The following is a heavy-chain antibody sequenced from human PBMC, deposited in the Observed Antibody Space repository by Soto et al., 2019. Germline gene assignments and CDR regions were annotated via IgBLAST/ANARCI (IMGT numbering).Heavy chain of an antibody. J-gene: IGHJ4*02. V-gene: IGHV4-34*01. CDR3: ARGSSSWHTVFDY. CDR2: IDHSGST. D-gene: IGHD6-13*01. Sequence: SETLSLTCAVYGGSFSGYYWSWIRQPPGKGLEWIGEIDHSGSTDYNPSLKSRVTILVDMSKNQFSLKLSSLTAADTAVYYCARGSSSWHTVFDYWGQGTLVTVSS. CDR1: GGSFSGYY.